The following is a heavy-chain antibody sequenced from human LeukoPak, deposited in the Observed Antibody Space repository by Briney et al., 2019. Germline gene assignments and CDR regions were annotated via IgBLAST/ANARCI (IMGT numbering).Heavy chain of an antibody. CDR1: GFTFGSYA. J-gene: IGHJ4*02. D-gene: IGHD3-22*01. CDR3: ARDPTHDYYDSSGVSFDY. CDR2: ISYDGSNK. V-gene: IGHV3-30*04. Sequence: GGSLRLSCAASGFTFGSYAMHWVRQAPGKGLEWVAVISYDGSNKYYADSVKGRFTISRDNSKNTLYLQMNSLRAEDTAVYYCARDPTHDYYDSSGVSFDYWGQGTLVTVPS.